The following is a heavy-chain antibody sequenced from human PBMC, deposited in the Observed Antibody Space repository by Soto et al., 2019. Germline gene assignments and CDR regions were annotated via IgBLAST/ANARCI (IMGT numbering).Heavy chain of an antibody. Sequence: ESGPTLVNPTQTLTLTCTFSGFSLSTSGMCVSWIRQPPGKALEWLARIDWDDDKYYSTSLKTRLTISKDTSKNQVVLTMTNMDPVDTATYYCARIQTRKYYDFWSGDWNYYYMDVWGKGTTVTVSS. D-gene: IGHD3-3*01. CDR1: GFSLSTSGMC. CDR2: IDWDDDK. J-gene: IGHJ6*03. CDR3: ARIQTRKYYDFWSGDWNYYYMDV. V-gene: IGHV2-70*11.